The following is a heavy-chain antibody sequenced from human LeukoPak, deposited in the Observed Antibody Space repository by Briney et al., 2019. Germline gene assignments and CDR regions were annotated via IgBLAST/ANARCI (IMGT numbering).Heavy chain of an antibody. D-gene: IGHD2-21*01. CDR3: LSDVIR. CDR2: ISSSYYT. J-gene: IGHJ4*02. Sequence: GGSLRLSCAASGFTFSGYGMTWVRQAPGKGLEWVSSISSSYYTYYADSVKGRFTISRDNAKSSLYLQMNSLRAEDTAVYYCLSDVIRRGQGTLVTVSS. CDR1: GFTFSGYG. V-gene: IGHV3-21*01.